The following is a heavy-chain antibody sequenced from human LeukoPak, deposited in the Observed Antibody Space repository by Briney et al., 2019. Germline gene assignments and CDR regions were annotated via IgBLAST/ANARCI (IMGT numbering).Heavy chain of an antibody. J-gene: IGHJ4*02. D-gene: IGHD6-19*01. Sequence: GGSLRLSCAASGFTFSIYAMHWVCQAPGKGLEHVSGISYNGSQIYYGNSVKDRFTISRDNAKNTVYLQMASLRVDDMAVYYCVRDRGGSGWYYFDYWGQGTLVTVSS. CDR2: ISYNGSQI. CDR3: VRDRGGSGWYYFDY. CDR1: GFTFSIYA. V-gene: IGHV3-64*01.